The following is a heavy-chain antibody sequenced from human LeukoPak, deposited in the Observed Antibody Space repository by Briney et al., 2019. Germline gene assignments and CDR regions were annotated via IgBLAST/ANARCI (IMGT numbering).Heavy chain of an antibody. D-gene: IGHD3-22*01. CDR3: ARRTDYYDSSGYYYVWYFDL. CDR1: GGSTSSYY. J-gene: IGHJ2*01. V-gene: IGHV4-59*08. Sequence: SETLSLTCTVSGGSTSSYYWSWIRQPPGKGLEWIGYIYYSGSTNYNPSLKSRVTISVDTSKNQFSLKLSSVTAADTAVYYCARRTDYYDSSGYYYVWYFDLWGRGTLVTVSS. CDR2: IYYSGST.